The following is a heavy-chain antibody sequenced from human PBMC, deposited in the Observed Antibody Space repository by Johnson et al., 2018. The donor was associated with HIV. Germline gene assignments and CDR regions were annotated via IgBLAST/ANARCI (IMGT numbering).Heavy chain of an antibody. Sequence: QVQLVESGGGVVQPGRSLRLSCAASGFTFSSYGMHWVRQAPGKGLEWVAVIWYDGSNKYQADSVKGRFTISRDISKNTLYLQMNSLRAEDTAVYYCARDKGTNFSGWYRESDAFDIWGQGTMVTVSS. D-gene: IGHD6-19*01. V-gene: IGHV3-33*01. CDR1: GFTFSSYG. CDR3: ARDKGTNFSGWYRESDAFDI. J-gene: IGHJ3*02. CDR2: IWYDGSNK.